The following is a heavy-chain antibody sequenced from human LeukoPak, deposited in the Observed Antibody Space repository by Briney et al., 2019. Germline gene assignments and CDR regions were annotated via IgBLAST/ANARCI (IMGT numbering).Heavy chain of an antibody. D-gene: IGHD3-22*01. J-gene: IGHJ4*02. CDR1: GFIVSNNY. CDR2: IYSDGST. V-gene: IGHV3-53*01. Sequence: GGSLRLSCAASGFIVSNNYMSWVRQAPGKGLEWVSVIYSDGSTYYIDPVKGRFTISRDNSKNTLYLQMNSLRAEDTAVYYCAKAQHTDYYDSSGYNSPDYWGQGTLVTVSS. CDR3: AKAQHTDYYDSSGYNSPDY.